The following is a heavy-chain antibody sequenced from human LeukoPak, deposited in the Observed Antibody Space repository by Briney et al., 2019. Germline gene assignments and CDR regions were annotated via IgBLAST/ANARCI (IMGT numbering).Heavy chain of an antibody. Sequence: PSETLSLTCGVYGGSFSDYYWSWIRQPPGKGLEYIGEINHSGSTNYNPSLKSRVTISVDTSKNQFSLKLSSVTAADTAVYYCARGSLSLSGAENYWGQGTLVTVSS. V-gene: IGHV4-34*01. CDR1: GGSFSDYY. D-gene: IGHD6-25*01. J-gene: IGHJ4*02. CDR2: INHSGST. CDR3: ARGSLSLSGAENY.